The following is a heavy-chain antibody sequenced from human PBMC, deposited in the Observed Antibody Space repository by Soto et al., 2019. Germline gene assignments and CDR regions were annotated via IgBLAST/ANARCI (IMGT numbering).Heavy chain of an antibody. V-gene: IGHV3-7*01. CDR2: IKEDGSER. D-gene: IGHD6-25*01. J-gene: IGHJ4*02. CDR3: AREKRATGYFDY. Sequence: EVQLVESGGGLVQPGESLRLSCAASGFIFRNYLMSWVRQAPGRGLEWVANIKEDGSERYYVDSVNGRFTISRDNAKNSLYREMTRPRADDTAIYYCAREKRATGYFDYWGQGTRVTVSS. CDR1: GFIFRNYL.